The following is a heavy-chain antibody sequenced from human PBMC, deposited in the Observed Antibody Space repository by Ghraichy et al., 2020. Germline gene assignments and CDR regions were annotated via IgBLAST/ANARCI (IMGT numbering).Heavy chain of an antibody. CDR2: IFSGGRT. Sequence: SETLSLTCTVSGASISSRTYYWGWVRQPPGKGLEWIGTIFSGGRTDYNPSLRSRVAISVDMSNHRLSLRLSSVTAADPAIYFCARLVDAMMYFDGYYFDFWGQGTLVTVSS. D-gene: IGHD2-8*01. J-gene: IGHJ4*02. CDR3: ARLVDAMMYFDGYYFDF. V-gene: IGHV4-39*07. CDR1: GASISSRTYY.